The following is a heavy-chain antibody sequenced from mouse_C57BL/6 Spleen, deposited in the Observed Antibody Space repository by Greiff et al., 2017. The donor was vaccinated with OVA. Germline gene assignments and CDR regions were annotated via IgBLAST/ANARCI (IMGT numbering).Heavy chain of an antibody. D-gene: IGHD3-3*01. J-gene: IGHJ1*03. Sequence: EVMLVESGGGLVQSGRSLRLSCATSGFTFSDFYMEWVRQAPGKGLEWIAASRNKANDYTTEYSASVKGRFIVSRDTSQSILYLQMNALRAEDTAIYYCARDAGDGYWYFDVWGTGTTVTVSS. CDR1: GFTFSDFY. V-gene: IGHV7-1*01. CDR3: ARDAGDGYWYFDV. CDR2: SRNKANDYTT.